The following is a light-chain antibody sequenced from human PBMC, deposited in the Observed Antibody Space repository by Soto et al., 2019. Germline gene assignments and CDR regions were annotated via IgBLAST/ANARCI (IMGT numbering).Light chain of an antibody. V-gene: IGKV3-15*01. CDR2: GAS. J-gene: IGKJ4*01. Sequence: ETVMTQSPATLSVSPGERATLSCRASQSVNSNLAWYQQESGQPPRLLVFGASTRATGVPARFSGSGSGTEFTLTISGQQSEDFAVYFCQQYASWPLTFGGGTKVEI. CDR1: QSVNSN. CDR3: QQYASWPLT.